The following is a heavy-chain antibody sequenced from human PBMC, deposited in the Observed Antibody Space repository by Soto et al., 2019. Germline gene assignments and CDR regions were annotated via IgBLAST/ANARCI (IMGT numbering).Heavy chain of an antibody. J-gene: IGHJ6*02. CDR1: GFTFSSYG. V-gene: IGHV3-33*01. D-gene: IGHD3-22*01. CDR3: ARDPPAYYYDSSGYFGMDV. Sequence: PGGSLRLSCAASGFTFSSYGMHWVRQAPGKGLEWVAVIWYDGSNKYYADSVKGRFTISRDNSKNTLYLQMNSLRAEDTAVYYCARDPPAYYYDSSGYFGMDVWGQGTTVTVSS. CDR2: IWYDGSNK.